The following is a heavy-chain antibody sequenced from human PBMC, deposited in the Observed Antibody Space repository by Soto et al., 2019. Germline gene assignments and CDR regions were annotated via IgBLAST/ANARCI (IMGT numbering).Heavy chain of an antibody. CDR3: ARRNTHGYYYLDV. V-gene: IGHV4-59*08. J-gene: IGHJ6*03. Sequence: SETLSLTCTVSGGSIRSYCWTWIRQPPGKGLEWIGYFYYSGLTNYNPSLKSRVTISLSPSKNRFSLKLGSVTAADTAVYSCARRNTHGYYYLDVWGRGTTVTVSS. D-gene: IGHD3-22*01. CDR2: FYYSGLT. CDR1: GGSIRSYC.